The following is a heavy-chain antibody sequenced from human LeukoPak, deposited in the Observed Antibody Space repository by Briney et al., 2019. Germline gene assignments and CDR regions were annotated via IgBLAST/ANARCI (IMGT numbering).Heavy chain of an antibody. CDR1: GYTFTSYD. CDR2: MNPNSGNT. D-gene: IGHD6-13*01. V-gene: IGHV1-8*03. J-gene: IGHJ3*02. Sequence: GASVKVSCKASGYTFTSYDINWVRQATGQGLEWMGWMNPNSGNTGYAQKFQGRVTITRNTSISTAYMELSSLRSEDTAVYYCARRGKSIAAAGNDDAFDIRGQGTMVTVSS. CDR3: ARRGKSIAAAGNDDAFDI.